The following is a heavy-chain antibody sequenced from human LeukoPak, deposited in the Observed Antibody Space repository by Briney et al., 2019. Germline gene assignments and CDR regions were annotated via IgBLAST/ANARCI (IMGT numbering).Heavy chain of an antibody. CDR1: GFTFSSYW. CDR3: AFTKTPYYYYGMDV. D-gene: IGHD2-8*01. J-gene: IGHJ6*02. CDR2: INTDNSST. V-gene: IGHV3-74*01. Sequence: GGSLRLSCAASGFTFSSYWMHWVRQAPGKGLVWVSRINTDNSSTSYADSVKGRFTISRDNAKNTLYLQMNSLRAEDSAVYYCAFTKTPYYYYGMDVWGQGTTVSVSS.